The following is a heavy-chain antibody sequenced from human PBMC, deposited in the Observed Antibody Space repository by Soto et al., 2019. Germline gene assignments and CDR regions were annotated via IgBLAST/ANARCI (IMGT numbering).Heavy chain of an antibody. CDR2: ISHDGNDK. J-gene: IGHJ4*02. CDR3: ARLAGSYSFCSGEAPHLDY. V-gene: IGHV3-30*03. CDR1: GFTFKTYG. Sequence: QAQLVESGGGVVQPGKSLRLSCAASGFTFKTYGMHWLRQAPGKGLEWVAFISHDGNDKYSADSVKGRITVSRDNSKNTLDLEINSLGREDTAVYYCARLAGSYSFCSGEAPHLDYWGQGPLVTVSS. D-gene: IGHD3-3*01.